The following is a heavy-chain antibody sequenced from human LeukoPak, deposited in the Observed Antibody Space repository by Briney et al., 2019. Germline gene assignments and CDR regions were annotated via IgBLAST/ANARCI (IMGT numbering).Heavy chain of an antibody. J-gene: IGHJ5*02. Sequence: SETLSLTCTVSGGSISSYYWSWIRQPAGKGLEWIGRIYTSGSTNYNPSLKSRVTMSVDTSKNQFSLKLSSVTAADTAVYYCARELRITGTYNWFDPWGQGTLVTVSS. CDR2: IYTSGST. V-gene: IGHV4-4*07. CDR3: ARELRITGTYNWFDP. CDR1: GGSISSYY. D-gene: IGHD1-20*01.